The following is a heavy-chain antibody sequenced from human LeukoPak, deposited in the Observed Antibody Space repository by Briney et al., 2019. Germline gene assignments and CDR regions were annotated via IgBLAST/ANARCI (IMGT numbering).Heavy chain of an antibody. CDR3: AKVGSRALPYYYYGMDV. Sequence: PGGSLRLSCAASGFTFSSYGMHWVRQAPGKGLEWVAVISYDGSNKYYADSVKGRFTISRDNSKNTLYLQMNSLRAEDTAVYYCAKVGSRALPYYYYGMDVWGQGTTVTVSS. CDR1: GFTFSSYG. D-gene: IGHD2-15*01. J-gene: IGHJ6*02. V-gene: IGHV3-30*18. CDR2: ISYDGSNK.